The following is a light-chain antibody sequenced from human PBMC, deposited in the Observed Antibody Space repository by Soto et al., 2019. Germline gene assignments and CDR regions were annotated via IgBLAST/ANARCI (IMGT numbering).Light chain of an antibody. CDR2: WAS. Sequence: IVMTQSPDSLAVSLGERATINCRSSHSVLYSSDNKDYLAWYQQKPGQPPKLLIYWASTRESGVPDRFSGSGSGSDFTLTISSLQAEDVAVYYCQQDYATWTFGQGTKVEIK. CDR3: QQDYATWT. CDR1: HSVLYSSDNKDY. V-gene: IGKV4-1*01. J-gene: IGKJ1*01.